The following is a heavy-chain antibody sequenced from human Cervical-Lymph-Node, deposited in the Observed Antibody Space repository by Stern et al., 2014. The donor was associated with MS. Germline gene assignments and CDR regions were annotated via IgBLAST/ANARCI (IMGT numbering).Heavy chain of an antibody. V-gene: IGHV2-70*04. D-gene: IGHD3-22*01. CDR1: GFSLSTSGMR. CDR2: IDWDDDK. CDR3: ARMGDSSGYGFDY. Sequence: QVTLRESGPALVKPTQTLTLTCTFSGFSLSTSGMRVSWIRQPPGKALEWLARIDWDDDKFYSTSLKNRLTISKDTSKNQVVLTMTNMGPVDTATYYCARMGDSSGYGFDYWGQGTLVTVSS. J-gene: IGHJ4*02.